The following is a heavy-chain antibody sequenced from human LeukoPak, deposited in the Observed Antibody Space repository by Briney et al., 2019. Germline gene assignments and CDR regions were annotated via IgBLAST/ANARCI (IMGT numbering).Heavy chain of an antibody. Sequence: XXXXNWVRQAPGKGLEWVSSISSSSSYIYYADSVKGRFTISRDNAKNSLYLQMNSLRAEDTAVYYCARDQQQLQDFDYWGQGTLVTVSS. J-gene: IGHJ4*02. CDR2: ISSSSSYI. CDR1: XXX. D-gene: IGHD6-13*01. CDR3: ARDQQQLQDFDY. V-gene: IGHV3-21*01.